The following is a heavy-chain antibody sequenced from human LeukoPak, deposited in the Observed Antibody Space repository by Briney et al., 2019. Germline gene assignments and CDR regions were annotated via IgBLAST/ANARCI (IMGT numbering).Heavy chain of an antibody. J-gene: IGHJ4*02. Sequence: GASVKVSCKASGGTFSSYAISWVRQAPGQGLEWMGGIIPIFGTANYAQKFQGRVTIATDESTSTAYMELSSLRSEDTAVYYCARSLANTAMVVFDYWGQGTLVTVSS. CDR1: GGTFSSYA. V-gene: IGHV1-69*05. D-gene: IGHD5-18*01. CDR3: ARSLANTAMVVFDY. CDR2: IIPIFGTA.